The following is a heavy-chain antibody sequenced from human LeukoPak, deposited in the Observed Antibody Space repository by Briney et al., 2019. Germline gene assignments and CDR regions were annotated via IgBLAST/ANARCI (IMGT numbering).Heavy chain of an antibody. CDR1: GYTFTTYT. V-gene: IGHV7-4-1*02. D-gene: IGHD5-18*01. Sequence: ASVKVSCKASGYTFTTYTMNWVRQAPGQGLEWMGWISTNTGNPTYAQGFTGRFVFSLDTSVSTAYLQISSLKAEDTAVYYCARGFRGYRSLLDYWGQGTLVTVSS. CDR3: ARGFRGYRSLLDY. J-gene: IGHJ4*02. CDR2: ISTNTGNP.